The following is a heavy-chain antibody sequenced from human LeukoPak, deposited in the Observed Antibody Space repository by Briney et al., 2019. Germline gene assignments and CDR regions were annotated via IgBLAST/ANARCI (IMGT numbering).Heavy chain of an antibody. CDR1: GFTFSNSA. J-gene: IGHJ5*01. V-gene: IGHV3-23*01. Sequence: PGGSLRLACAASGFTFSNSAVSWVRQAPGEGLEWVSSISDTGGRTYYADSVKGRFAISRDNSRNTVLLQMNSLRAGDTAIYYCAKGGQDYDFCRFDFWGQGIRVTVSS. CDR2: ISDTGGRT. CDR3: AKGGQDYDFCRFDF. D-gene: IGHD3-3*01.